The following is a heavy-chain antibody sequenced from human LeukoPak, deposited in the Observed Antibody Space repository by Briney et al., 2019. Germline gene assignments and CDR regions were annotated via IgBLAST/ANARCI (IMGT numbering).Heavy chain of an antibody. CDR3: ARDRVGATDYFDY. CDR2: INKDGGEK. Sequence: TGGSLRLSCAASGFTFSSYWMSWVRQAPGKGLEWVANINKDGGEKYYVDSVKGRFTISRDNAKNSLYLQMNSLRADDTAVYYCARDRVGATDYFDYWGQGTLVTVSS. CDR1: GFTFSSYW. D-gene: IGHD1-26*01. J-gene: IGHJ4*02. V-gene: IGHV3-7*03.